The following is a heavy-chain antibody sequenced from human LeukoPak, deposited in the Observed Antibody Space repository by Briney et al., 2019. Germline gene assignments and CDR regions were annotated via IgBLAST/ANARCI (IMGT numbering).Heavy chain of an antibody. CDR1: GFTFSNNW. V-gene: IGHV3-7*03. Sequence: GGYLRLSCAASGFTFSNNWMSWVRPAPGKGLEWVANINQDGREKYYVDSVKGRFTISRDNAKNSLYLQMNSLRAEDTAVYYCARDSSQWLDYWGQGTLVTVSS. J-gene: IGHJ4*02. CDR3: ARDSSQWLDY. D-gene: IGHD6-19*01. CDR2: INQDGREK.